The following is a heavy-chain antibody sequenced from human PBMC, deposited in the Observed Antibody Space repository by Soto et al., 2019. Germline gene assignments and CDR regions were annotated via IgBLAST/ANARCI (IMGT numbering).Heavy chain of an antibody. V-gene: IGHV1-3*01. CDR2: INAGYGNT. CDR1: GYTYSSYA. CDR3: ARDSGGGGFDF. Sequence: APLNVSCKASGYTYSSYAMHWVPQARGQRLEWMGWINAGYGNTKSSQKFQDRVTISRDTSASTAYMELTSLRAEDTAVYYCARDSGGGGFDFWGQGTLVTVSS. D-gene: IGHD2-15*01. J-gene: IGHJ4*02.